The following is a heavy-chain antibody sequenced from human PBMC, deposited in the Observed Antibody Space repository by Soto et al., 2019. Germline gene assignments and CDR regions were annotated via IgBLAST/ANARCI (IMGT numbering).Heavy chain of an antibody. CDR3: ARDWGVYDPDVNRYIPHLDC. CDR1: GLTLSTYG. J-gene: IGHJ4*02. CDR2: IVGGSTNT. Sequence: EVQLVESGGGLVQSGGSLRLSCAASGLTLSTYGTNWVRQAPGKGLEWISFIVGGSTNTYYADSVKGRFTLSRDHAKNSLYLDMNNLRDEDTAVYFCARDWGVYDPDVNRYIPHLDCWGQRTLVTV. V-gene: IGHV3-48*02. D-gene: IGHD3-16*02.